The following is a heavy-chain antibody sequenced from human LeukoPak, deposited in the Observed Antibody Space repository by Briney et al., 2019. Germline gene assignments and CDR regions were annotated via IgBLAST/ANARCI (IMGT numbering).Heavy chain of an antibody. CDR2: IYYSGST. J-gene: IGHJ6*03. Sequence: PSETLSLTCTVSGGSISSSDYWSWIRQPPGKGLEWIGYIYYSGSTNYNPSLKSRVTISVDTSKNQFSLKLSSVTAADTAVFYCARSKYSSSRGYYYYYMDVWGKGTTVTVSS. CDR3: ARSKYSSSRGYYYYYMDV. D-gene: IGHD6-6*01. CDR1: GGSISSSDY. V-gene: IGHV4-61*01.